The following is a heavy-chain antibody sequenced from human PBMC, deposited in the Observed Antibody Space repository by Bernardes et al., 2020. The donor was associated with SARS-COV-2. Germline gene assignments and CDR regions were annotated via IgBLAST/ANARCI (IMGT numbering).Heavy chain of an antibody. D-gene: IGHD6-13*01. CDR2: ISSSSSYI. CDR3: ARDKKIAAAIHKGDYYYGMDV. J-gene: IGHJ6*02. CDR1: GFTFSSYS. Sequence: GGALRLSCAASGFTFSSYSMNWVRQAPGKGLEWVSSISSSSSYIYYADSVKGRFTISRDNAKNSLYLQMNSLRAEDTAVYYCARDKKIAAAIHKGDYYYGMDVWGQGTTVTVSS. V-gene: IGHV3-21*01.